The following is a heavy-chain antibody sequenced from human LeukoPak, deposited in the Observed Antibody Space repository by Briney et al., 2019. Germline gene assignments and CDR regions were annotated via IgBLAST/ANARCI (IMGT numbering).Heavy chain of an antibody. CDR3: ARNVYYYDSSGYYPYCFDY. D-gene: IGHD3-22*01. J-gene: IGHJ4*02. CDR2: IKQDGSEK. V-gene: IGHV3-7*01. CDR1: GFTFSSYW. Sequence: GGSLRLSCAASGFTFSSYWMSWVRQAPGKGLEWVANIKQDGSEKYYVDSVKGRFTISRDNAKNSLYLQMNSLRAEDTAVYYCARNVYYYDSSGYYPYCFDYWGQGTLVTVSS.